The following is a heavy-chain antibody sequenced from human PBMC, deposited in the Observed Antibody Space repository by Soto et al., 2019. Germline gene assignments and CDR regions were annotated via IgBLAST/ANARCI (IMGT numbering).Heavy chain of an antibody. CDR3: ASRYCSSTSCYAFSYSNESWFDY. J-gene: IGHJ4*02. D-gene: IGHD2-2*01. V-gene: IGHV4-34*01. Sequence: PSETLSLTCAVYGGSFSGYYWSWIRQPPGKGLEWIGEINHSGSTNYNPSLKSRVTISVDTSKNQFSLKLSSVTAADTAVYYCASRYCSSTSCYAFSYSNESWFDYWGQGTLVTVSS. CDR1: GGSFSGYY. CDR2: INHSGST.